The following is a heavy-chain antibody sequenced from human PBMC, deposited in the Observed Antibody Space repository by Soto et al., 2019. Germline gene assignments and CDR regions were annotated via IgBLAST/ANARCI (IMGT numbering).Heavy chain of an antibody. J-gene: IGHJ6*03. CDR1: SGSISSSNW. CDR3: ARGGRYDFWSGNYYYYYMDV. CDR2: IYHSGST. D-gene: IGHD3-3*01. V-gene: IGHV4-4*02. Sequence: SETLSLTCAVSSGSISSSNWWSWVRQPPGKGLEWIGEIYHSGSTNYNPSLKSRVTISVDKSKNQFSLKLSSVTAADTAVYYCARGGRYDFWSGNYYYYYMDVWGKGTTVTVSS.